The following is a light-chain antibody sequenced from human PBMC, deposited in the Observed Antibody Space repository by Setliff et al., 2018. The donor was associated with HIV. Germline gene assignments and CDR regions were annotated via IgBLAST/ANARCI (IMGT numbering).Light chain of an antibody. J-gene: IGLJ1*01. V-gene: IGLV2-14*01. Sequence: QSALTQPASVSGSPGQSITISCTGTSSDVGGYSHVSWYQQHPGKAPKLIIYEVSNRPSGVSYRFSGSKSGNTASLTISGPRPEDEGDYFCCSYTSTSARVFGTGTKVTVL. CDR1: SSDVGGYSH. CDR2: EVS. CDR3: CSYTSTSARV.